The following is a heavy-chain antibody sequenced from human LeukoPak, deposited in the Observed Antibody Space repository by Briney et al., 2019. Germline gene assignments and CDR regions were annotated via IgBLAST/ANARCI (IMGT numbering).Heavy chain of an antibody. CDR3: ATPNSGSYYGAFDI. J-gene: IGHJ3*02. Sequence: SGGSLRLSCAASGFSFSSYAMSWVRQAPGQGLEWVSGISGSGGGTYYADSVKGRFTISSDNSKNTLYLQMNSLRAEDTAVYYCATPNSGSYYGAFDIWGQGIMVTVSS. CDR2: ISGSGGGT. V-gene: IGHV3-23*01. D-gene: IGHD1-26*01. CDR1: GFSFSSYA.